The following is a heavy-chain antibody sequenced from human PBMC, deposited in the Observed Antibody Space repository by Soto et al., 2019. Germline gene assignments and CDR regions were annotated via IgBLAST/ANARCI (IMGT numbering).Heavy chain of an antibody. D-gene: IGHD3-10*01. CDR1: GGTFSSYA. CDR3: SCDRRVRGVTRGVFDF. Sequence: QVQLVQSGAEVKKPGSSVKVSCTASGGTFSSYAISWVRQSPGQGLEWMGGIIHIFGTGNYAQKFQGRVTITADKYTSTAYMELSGLRSDDRAGYYCSCDRRVRGVTRGVFDFWGQGTLVTV. V-gene: IGHV1-69*06. CDR2: IIHIFGTG. J-gene: IGHJ4*02.